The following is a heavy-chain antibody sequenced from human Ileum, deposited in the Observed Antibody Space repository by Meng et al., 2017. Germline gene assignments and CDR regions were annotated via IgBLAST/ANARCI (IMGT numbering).Heavy chain of an antibody. CDR3: ARSTYSSGWVDH. CDR1: GYSFTGYY. Sequence: VKVSCKTSGYSFTGYYIHWVRQAPGQGLEWMGYVNPNSGVPTYAQNFQGRVTMTRDTSIRTVYMDLSRLTSNDTAVFYCARSTYSSGWVDHWGQGTLVTVSS. D-gene: IGHD6-19*01. V-gene: IGHV1-2*02. J-gene: IGHJ4*02. CDR2: VNPNSGVP.